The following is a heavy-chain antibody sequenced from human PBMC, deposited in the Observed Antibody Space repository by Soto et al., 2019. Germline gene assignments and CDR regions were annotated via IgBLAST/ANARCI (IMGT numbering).Heavy chain of an antibody. CDR3: GRGRSGQIVIFY. V-gene: IGHV1-2*02. D-gene: IGHD3-3*02. CDR2: IGPESGAT. CDR1: GYTFTGHY. Sequence: AAVKVSCKTSGYTFTGHYIHWVRQAPQQGPEWMGEIGPESGATRYAEKFRGRVTMTMDTSITTVYMELRNLSPDDTAVYYCGRGRSGQIVIFYWGQGTPVTVSS. J-gene: IGHJ4*02.